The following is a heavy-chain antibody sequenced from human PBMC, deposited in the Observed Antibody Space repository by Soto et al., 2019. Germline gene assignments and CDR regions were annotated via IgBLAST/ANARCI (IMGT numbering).Heavy chain of an antibody. V-gene: IGHV3-30*18. CDR1: GFTFSDFG. CDR2: ISYDGILK. CDR3: AKDFKVSGGHYGSLNYYYGMGV. Sequence: GGSLRLSCAASGFTFSDFGMYWVRQAPGKXLEWVAIISYDGILKYYADSVKGRFTISRDTSKGAVYLQMNSLTPEDTAVYYCAKDFKVSGGHYGSLNYYYGMGVWGQGTTVTVSS. J-gene: IGHJ6*02. D-gene: IGHD3-10*01.